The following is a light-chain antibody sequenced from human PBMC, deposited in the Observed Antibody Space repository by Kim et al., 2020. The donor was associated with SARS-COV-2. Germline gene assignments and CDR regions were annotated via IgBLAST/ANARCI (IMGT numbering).Light chain of an antibody. Sequence: SYELTQPPSVSVSPGQTASITCSGDKLGDKYACWYQQKPGQSPVLVIYEDTKRPSGIPERFSASNSENTATLTISATQAIDEADYYCQAWGRSTVVFGGGTKLTVL. CDR3: QAWGRSTVV. CDR1: KLGDKY. V-gene: IGLV3-1*01. J-gene: IGLJ2*01. CDR2: EDT.